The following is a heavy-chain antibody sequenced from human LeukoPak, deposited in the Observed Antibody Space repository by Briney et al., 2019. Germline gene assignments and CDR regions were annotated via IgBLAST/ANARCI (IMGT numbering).Heavy chain of an antibody. D-gene: IGHD6-13*01. CDR3: ARCGVGVAAAAANC. V-gene: IGHV3-30*04. J-gene: IGHJ4*02. CDR1: GFTFSSYA. CDR2: ISYDGSNK. Sequence: GGSLRLSCAASGFTFSSYAMHWVRQAPGKGLEWVAVISYDGSNKYYADSVKGRFTISRDNSKNMLYLQMNSLRAEDTAVYYCARCGVGVAAAAANCWGQGTLLTVSS.